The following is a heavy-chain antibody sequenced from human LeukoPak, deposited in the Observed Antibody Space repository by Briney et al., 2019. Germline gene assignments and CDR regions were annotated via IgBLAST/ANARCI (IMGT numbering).Heavy chain of an antibody. D-gene: IGHD3-22*01. V-gene: IGHV4-39*01. CDR2: IYYSGST. Sequence: PPETLSLTCTVSGGSISSSSYYWGWIRQPPGKGLEWIGSIYYSGSTYYNPSLKSRVTISVDTSKNQFFLKLSSVTAADTAVYYCARPYYYDSSGLPAGWFDPWGQGTLVTVSS. J-gene: IGHJ5*02. CDR3: ARPYYYDSSGLPAGWFDP. CDR1: GGSISSSSYY.